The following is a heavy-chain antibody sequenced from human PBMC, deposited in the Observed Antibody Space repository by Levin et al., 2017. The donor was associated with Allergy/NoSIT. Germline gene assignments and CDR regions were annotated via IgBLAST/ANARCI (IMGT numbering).Heavy chain of an antibody. J-gene: IGHJ4*02. CDR1: GGSFSGYY. D-gene: IGHD6-13*01. Sequence: SETLSLTCAVYGGSFSGYYWSWIRQPPGKGLEWIGEINHSGSTNYNPSLKSRVTISVDTSKNQFSLKLSSVTAADTAVYYCARGNSSSLDYWGQGTLVTVSS. CDR3: ARGNSSSLDY. CDR2: INHSGST. V-gene: IGHV4-34*01.